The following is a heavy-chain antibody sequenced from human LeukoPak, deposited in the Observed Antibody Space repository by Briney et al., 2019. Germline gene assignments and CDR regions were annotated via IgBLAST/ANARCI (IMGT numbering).Heavy chain of an antibody. Sequence: SETLSLTCAVSGYSISSGYYWGWIRQPPGKGLEWIGSIYHSGSIYYNPSLKSRVTISVDTSKNQFSLKLSSVTAADTAVYYCARVVVVVAAREYYLDYWGQGTLVTVSS. D-gene: IGHD2-15*01. CDR2: IYHSGSI. CDR1: GYSISSGYY. CDR3: ARVVVVVAAREYYLDY. V-gene: IGHV4-38-2*01. J-gene: IGHJ4*02.